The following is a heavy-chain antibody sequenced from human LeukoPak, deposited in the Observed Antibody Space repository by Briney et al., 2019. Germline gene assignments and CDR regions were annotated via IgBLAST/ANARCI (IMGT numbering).Heavy chain of an antibody. V-gene: IGHV3-7*01. CDR2: IKQDGSEK. Sequence: PGGSLRLSCAASGFTFSSYWMSWVRQAPGTGLEWVANIKQDGSEKYYVDSVKGRFTISRDNAKNSLYLQMNSLRAEDTAVYYCARDYYDSSGYYNWFDPWGQGTLVTVSS. D-gene: IGHD3-22*01. CDR3: ARDYYDSSGYYNWFDP. CDR1: GFTFSSYW. J-gene: IGHJ5*02.